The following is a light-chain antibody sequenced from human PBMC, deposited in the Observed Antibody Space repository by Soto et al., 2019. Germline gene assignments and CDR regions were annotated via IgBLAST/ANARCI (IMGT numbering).Light chain of an antibody. CDR2: DAS. J-gene: IGKJ2*01. Sequence: DIQMTQSPSTLTASVGDRVTITCRASQSVTNFLAWYQQKPGKAPKLLIYDASTLQDGVPSRFSGSGSGTQFTLTISSVQPDDYATYYCQQYNDWSPIFGQGTKLEIK. V-gene: IGKV1-5*01. CDR3: QQYNDWSPI. CDR1: QSVTNF.